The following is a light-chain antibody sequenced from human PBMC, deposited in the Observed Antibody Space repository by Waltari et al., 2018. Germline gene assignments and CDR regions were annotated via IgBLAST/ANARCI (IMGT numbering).Light chain of an antibody. V-gene: IGKV1-39*01. CDR3: KQSDRTPLS. CDR2: AAS. CDR1: QSITTY. Sequence: DIQMTQPPSPLSASVGDSVTITCRASQSITTYLNWYQKKPGKAPKLLIYAASRLQSGVQSRLIGSGLGTDFALTIRNRQGEDFATYSGKQSDRTPLSFGPGTRVDIK. J-gene: IGKJ3*01.